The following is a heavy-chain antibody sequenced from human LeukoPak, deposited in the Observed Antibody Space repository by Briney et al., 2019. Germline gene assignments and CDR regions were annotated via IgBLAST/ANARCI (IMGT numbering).Heavy chain of an antibody. J-gene: IGHJ4*02. CDR1: GHPFSSFT. Sequence: GGSLRLSCTVSGHPFSSFTLNWVRQSPGKGLEWVSSISSSSTYTYYADSVKGRFTISRDNAKNSLYLEMNSLRPEDTAVYYCAKYAAAGAYDRHSEIDSWGQGTLVTVSS. V-gene: IGHV3-21*01. CDR3: AKYAAAGAYDRHSEIDS. D-gene: IGHD3-22*01. CDR2: ISSSSTYT.